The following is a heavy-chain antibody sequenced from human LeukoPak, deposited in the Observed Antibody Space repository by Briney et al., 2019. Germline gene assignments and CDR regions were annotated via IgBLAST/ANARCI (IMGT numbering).Heavy chain of an antibody. CDR2: IKQDGSEK. D-gene: IGHD2-2*01. V-gene: IGHV3-7*03. Sequence: GGSLRLSCAASGFTFSSYWMGWVRQAPGKGLEWVANIKQDGSEKYYVDSVKGRFTISRDNAKNSLYLQMNSLRAEDTAVYYCAREGVYCSSTSCYGILDYFDYWGQGTLVTVSS. J-gene: IGHJ4*02. CDR3: AREGVYCSSTSCYGILDYFDY. CDR1: GFTFSSYW.